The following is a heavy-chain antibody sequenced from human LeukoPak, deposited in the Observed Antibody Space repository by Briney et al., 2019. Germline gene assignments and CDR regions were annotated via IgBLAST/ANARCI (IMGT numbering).Heavy chain of an antibody. CDR3: ARDNTYMFDY. V-gene: IGHV3-74*01. Sequence: GGSLRLSCAASGFSFSSYWMDWVRQAPGKGLVWVAHINTDGRTTTYADSVKGRFTVARDNAKNTLYLEMNRLRAEDTAVYYCARDNTYMFDYWGQGTQVTVSS. J-gene: IGHJ4*02. CDR1: GFSFSSYW. D-gene: IGHD2-2*02. CDR2: INTDGRTT.